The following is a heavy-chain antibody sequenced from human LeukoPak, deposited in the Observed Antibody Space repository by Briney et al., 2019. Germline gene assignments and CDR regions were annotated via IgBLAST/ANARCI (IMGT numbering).Heavy chain of an antibody. CDR1: GGSISSGGYY. D-gene: IGHD3-22*01. J-gene: IGHJ4*02. CDR2: IYYSGST. V-gene: IGHV4-31*03. Sequence: SQTLSLTYTVSGGSISSGGYYWSWIRQHPGKGLEWIGYIYYSGSTYYNPSLKSRVTISVDTSKNQFSLKLSSVTAADTAVYYCARDPRDSSGYFGYFDYWGQGTLVTVSS. CDR3: ARDPRDSSGYFGYFDY.